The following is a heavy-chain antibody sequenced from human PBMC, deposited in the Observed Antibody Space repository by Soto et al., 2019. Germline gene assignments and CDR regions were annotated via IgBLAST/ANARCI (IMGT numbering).Heavy chain of an antibody. J-gene: IGHJ5*02. D-gene: IGHD5-18*01. V-gene: IGHV1-2*02. CDR2: INPNSGGT. Sequence: ASVKVSCKASGYTFTGYYMHWVRQAPGQGLEWMGWINPNSGGTNYAQKFQGRVTMTRDTSISTAYMELSRLRSDDTAVYYCARDGGYSYGINWFDPWGQGTLVTVSP. CDR3: ARDGGYSYGINWFDP. CDR1: GYTFTGYY.